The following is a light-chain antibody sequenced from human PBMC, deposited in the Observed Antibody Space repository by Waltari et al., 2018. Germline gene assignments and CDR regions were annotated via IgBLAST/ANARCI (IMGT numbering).Light chain of an antibody. Sequence: QSALTQPASVSGSPGQSITLFCTGTKSDVGFYYYVSWYQQPPGKTPKVIIYDVSQRPSAISNRCSGSKSGNTASLTICGLQADDEADYYCKSYTGTGSWVFGGGTKLTVL. CDR2: DVS. CDR1: KSDVGFYYY. J-gene: IGLJ3*02. V-gene: IGLV2-14*03. CDR3: KSYTGTGSWV.